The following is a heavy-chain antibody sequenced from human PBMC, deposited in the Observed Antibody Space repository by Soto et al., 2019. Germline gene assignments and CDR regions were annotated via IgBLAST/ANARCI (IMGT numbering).Heavy chain of an antibody. Sequence: PGGSLRLSCAASGFSFSGYGMHWVRQAPGKGLAWVALIAYDGSNKYHADSVKGRFSISRDNTKNTLYLQMNSLRAEDTGVYYCAKESASGYFPDVWGQGTTVTVSS. CDR3: AKESASGYFPDV. CDR2: IAYDGSNK. V-gene: IGHV3-30*02. D-gene: IGHD3-22*01. CDR1: GFSFSGYG. J-gene: IGHJ6*02.